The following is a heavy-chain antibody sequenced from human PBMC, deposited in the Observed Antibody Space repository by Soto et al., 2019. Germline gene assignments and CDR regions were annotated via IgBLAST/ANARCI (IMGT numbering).Heavy chain of an antibody. CDR1: GFTFSNAW. J-gene: IGHJ4*02. Sequence: GSLRLSCAASGFTFSNAWMNWVRQAPGKGLEWVGRIKSKTDGGTTDYAAPVKGRFTISRDDSKNTLYLQMNSLKTEDTAVYYCITHLPPGSSSYSNYSGQGTQVTVSS. V-gene: IGHV3-15*07. D-gene: IGHD6-13*01. CDR3: ITHLPPGSSSYSNY. CDR2: IKSKTDGGTT.